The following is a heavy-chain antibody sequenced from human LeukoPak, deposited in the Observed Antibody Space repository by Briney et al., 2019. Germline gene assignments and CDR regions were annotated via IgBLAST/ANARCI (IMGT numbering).Heavy chain of an antibody. J-gene: IGHJ4*02. Sequence: TSETLSLTCTVSGGSISSNSYYWGWIRQPPGKGLEWIGSIYYSGSTYYNPSLKSRVTISVDTSKNQFSLKLSSVTAADTAVYYCARGYSYGTHFDYWGQGTLVTVSS. CDR2: IYYSGST. CDR1: GGSISSNSYY. CDR3: ARGYSYGTHFDY. V-gene: IGHV4-39*07. D-gene: IGHD5-18*01.